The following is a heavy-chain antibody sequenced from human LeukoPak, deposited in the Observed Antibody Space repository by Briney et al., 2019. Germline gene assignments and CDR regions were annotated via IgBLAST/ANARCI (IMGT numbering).Heavy chain of an antibody. D-gene: IGHD5-24*01. V-gene: IGHV4-39*01. CDR3: ATLRDGYNFAY. CDR2: IYYSGST. CDR1: GGSICSSSYY. Sequence: SETLSLTCTVSGGSICSSSYYWGWIRQPPGKGLEWIGSIYYSGSTYYNPSLKSRVTISVDTSKNQFSLKLSSVTAADTAVYYCATLRDGYNFAYWGQGTLVTVSS. J-gene: IGHJ4*02.